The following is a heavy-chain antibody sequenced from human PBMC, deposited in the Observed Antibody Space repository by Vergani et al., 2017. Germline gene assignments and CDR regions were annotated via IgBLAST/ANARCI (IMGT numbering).Heavy chain of an antibody. CDR1: GYTFTDYW. J-gene: IGHJ4*02. CDR2: VYARDSIT. CDR3: VSRMWERQEVDY. Sequence: EVQLVQSGAEVKKPGESLKISCEGSGYTFTDYWVGWVRQKPGKGLEWMGVVYARDSITRYSLSFEGQVTISADKSINTAYLEWDSLRASDSAMYYCVSRMWERQEVDYWGQGTLVTV. V-gene: IGHV5-51*01. D-gene: IGHD1-26*01.